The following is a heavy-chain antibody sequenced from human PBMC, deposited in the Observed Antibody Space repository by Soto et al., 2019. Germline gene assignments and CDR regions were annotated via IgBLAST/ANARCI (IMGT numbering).Heavy chain of an antibody. CDR2: ISSDSRHT. CDR1: GFTVSGYY. D-gene: IGHD6-13*01. Sequence: QVQLLESGGGLVKPGGSLRLSCAASGFTVSGYYMSWIRQAPGKGLEWISYISSDSRHTNHADSVKGRCTISRDNGKNSLYLQMLSLSAEDTAVYFFYTGQQLRIADIWGQGTMVTVSS. V-gene: IGHV3-11*03. CDR3: YTGQQLRIADI. J-gene: IGHJ3*02.